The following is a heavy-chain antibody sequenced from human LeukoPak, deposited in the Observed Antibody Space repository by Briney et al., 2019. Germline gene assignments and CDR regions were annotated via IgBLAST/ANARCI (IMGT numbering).Heavy chain of an antibody. D-gene: IGHD3-22*01. CDR1: GFTFSSYE. CDR3: ARDRDYYYDSSGYPYDAFDI. V-gene: IGHV3-48*03. Sequence: PGGSLRLSCAASGFTFSSYEMNWVRQAPGKGLEWVSYIGNSGTTMYYADSVKGRFTVSRDNARNSLYLQMNSLRAEDTAVYYCARDRDYYYDSSGYPYDAFDIWGQGTMVTVSS. CDR2: IGNSGTTM. J-gene: IGHJ3*02.